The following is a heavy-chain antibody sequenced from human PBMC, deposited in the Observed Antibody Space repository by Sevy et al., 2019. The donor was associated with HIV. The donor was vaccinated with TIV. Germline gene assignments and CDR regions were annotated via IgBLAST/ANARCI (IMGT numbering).Heavy chain of an antibody. CDR3: AKDRRDSSGPSNWFDP. J-gene: IGHJ5*02. Sequence: GGSLRLSCAASGFTFSSYAMNWVRQAPGKGLEWVSAISGNGGSTYYAHSVKGRFTISRDNSKNTLYLQMNSLRAEDTAVYYCAKDRRDSSGPSNWFDPWGQGTLVTVSS. CDR1: GFTFSSYA. D-gene: IGHD3-22*01. V-gene: IGHV3-23*01. CDR2: ISGNGGST.